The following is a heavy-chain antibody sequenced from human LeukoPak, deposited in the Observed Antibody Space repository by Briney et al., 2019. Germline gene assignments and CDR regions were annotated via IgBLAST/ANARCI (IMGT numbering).Heavy chain of an antibody. CDR1: GFTFSSYG. J-gene: IGHJ4*02. CDR2: SST. V-gene: IGHV3-20*04. Sequence: RGSLRLSCAASGFTFSSYGMHWVRQAPGKGLEWVSSSTAYVDSVKGRFTISRDNAKNSLYLQMNSLRADDTALYYCATYRQVLLPFESWGQGTLVTVSS. D-gene: IGHD2-8*02. CDR3: ATYRQVLLPFES.